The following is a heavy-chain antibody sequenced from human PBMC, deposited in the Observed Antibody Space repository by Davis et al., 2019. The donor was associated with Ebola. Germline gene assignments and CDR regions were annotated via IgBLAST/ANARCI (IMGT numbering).Heavy chain of an antibody. J-gene: IGHJ3*02. D-gene: IGHD2-21*02. CDR3: ARGRDYALDI. CDR2: ISGGTGAM. CDR1: GFPFSGSS. Sequence: PGGSLRLSCAASGFPFSGSSMNWVRQAPGKGLEWISHISGGTGAMKYADSVQGRVTISRDNDKNSLYLQMNSLRDDETAVYYCARGRDYALDIWGQGPMVTAS. V-gene: IGHV3-48*02.